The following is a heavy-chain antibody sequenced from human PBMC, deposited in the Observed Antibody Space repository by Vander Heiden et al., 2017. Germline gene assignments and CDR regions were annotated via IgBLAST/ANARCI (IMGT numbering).Heavy chain of an antibody. CDR3: ARADYYGSGEYDY. V-gene: IGHV3-30-3*01. Sequence: KGLEWVAVISYDGSNKYYADSVKGRFTISRDNSKNTLYLQMNSLRAEDTAVYYCARADYYGSGEYDYWGQGTLVTVSS. J-gene: IGHJ4*02. CDR2: ISYDGSNK. D-gene: IGHD3-10*01.